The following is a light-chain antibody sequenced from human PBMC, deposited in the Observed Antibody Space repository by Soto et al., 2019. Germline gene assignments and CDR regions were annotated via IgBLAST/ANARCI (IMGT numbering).Light chain of an antibody. J-gene: IGKJ2*01. CDR3: HQYDGAPHT. Sequence: ENVLTQSPGTLSSSPGERATLSCRASQSVRNNYLAWYQKKPGQAPRLLIFGASIRATGIPDRFSGSGSGTDFTLTISRLEPEDFAVFYCHQYDGAPHTFGQGTNLEIK. CDR2: GAS. V-gene: IGKV3-20*01. CDR1: QSVRNNY.